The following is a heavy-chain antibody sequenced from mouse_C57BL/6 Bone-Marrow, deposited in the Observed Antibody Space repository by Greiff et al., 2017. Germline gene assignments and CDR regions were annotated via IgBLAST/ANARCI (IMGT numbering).Heavy chain of an antibody. Sequence: VQLQQSGPVLVKPGASVKMSCKASGYTFTDYYMNWVKQSHGKSLEWIGVINPYNGGTSYNQKFKGKATLTVAKSSSTAYMELNSLTSEDSAVYYCARRPYYFDYWGQGTTLTVSS. CDR3: ARRPYYFDY. J-gene: IGHJ2*01. CDR1: GYTFTDYY. V-gene: IGHV1-19*01. CDR2: INPYNGGT.